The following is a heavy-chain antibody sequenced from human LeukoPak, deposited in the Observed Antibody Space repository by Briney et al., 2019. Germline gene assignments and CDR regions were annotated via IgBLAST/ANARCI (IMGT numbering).Heavy chain of an antibody. D-gene: IGHD3-10*01. V-gene: IGHV3-11*01. CDR3: ARDKDYGSGSSSTYYYYGMDV. Sequence: GGSLRLSCAASGFTFSDYYMSWIRQAPGKGLEWVTYISSSGSTIYYADSVKGRFTISRDNAKNSLYLQMNSLRAEDTAVYYCARDKDYGSGSSSTYYYYGMDVWGQGTTVTVSS. J-gene: IGHJ6*02. CDR1: GFTFSDYY. CDR2: ISSSGSTI.